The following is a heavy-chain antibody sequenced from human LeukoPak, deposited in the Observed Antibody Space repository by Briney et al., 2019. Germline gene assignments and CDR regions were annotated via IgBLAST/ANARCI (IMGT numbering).Heavy chain of an antibody. J-gene: IGHJ3*01. CDR2: ISDSALTT. V-gene: IGHV3-23*01. CDR1: GFTFSSYP. Sequence: RPGGSLRLSCAASGFTFSSYPMSWVRQTPGKGLEWVSRISDSALTTDYTDSVKGRFTISRDNSKNTLYLQMNSLRAEDAAVYYCAKERATYHCNYIDPFDVWGRGTVITVSS. CDR3: AKERATYHCNYIDPFDV. D-gene: IGHD1-7*01.